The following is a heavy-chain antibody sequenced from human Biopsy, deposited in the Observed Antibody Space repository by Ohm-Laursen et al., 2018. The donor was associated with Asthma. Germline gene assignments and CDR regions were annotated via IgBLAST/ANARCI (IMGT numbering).Heavy chain of an antibody. CDR2: ISYDGSKK. CDR3: VRDGTDDAFDI. Sequence: SLRLSCAASGVSLSSFGMNWVRQAPGKGLEWVAVISYDGSKKEYGDSVKGRFTISRDNSKNTLDLQMNSLREEDTAVYYCVRDGTDDAFDIWGQGTVVTVSS. V-gene: IGHV3-30*03. J-gene: IGHJ3*02. CDR1: GVSLSSFG. D-gene: IGHD1-1*01.